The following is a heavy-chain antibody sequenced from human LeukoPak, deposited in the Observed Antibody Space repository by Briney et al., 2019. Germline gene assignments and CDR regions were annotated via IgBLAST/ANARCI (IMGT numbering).Heavy chain of an antibody. CDR1: GFTVSSNY. V-gene: IGHV3-53*01. CDR3: AREGSSSIYYFDY. D-gene: IGHD6-6*01. Sequence: GGSLRLSCAASGFTVSSNYMSWVRQAPGKGLERVSVIHSGGNTYYADSVKGRFTISRDNSKNTLYLQMNSLRAEDTAIYYCAREGSSSIYYFDYWGQGTLVTVSS. CDR2: IHSGGNT. J-gene: IGHJ4*02.